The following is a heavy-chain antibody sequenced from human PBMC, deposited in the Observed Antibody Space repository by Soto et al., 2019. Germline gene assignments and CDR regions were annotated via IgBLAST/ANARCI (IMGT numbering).Heavy chain of an antibody. V-gene: IGHV4-39*01. J-gene: IGHJ5*02. Sequence: SETLSLTCSVSGDSIRSSEYYWGWIRQPPGKGLEWIGSVSYGGSTYYNPSLKSRVTISVATSKNQFSLRLTSVTAADTAVYYCARTDIGNSFDPWGQGTLVTVSS. CDR3: ARTDIGNSFDP. CDR2: VSYGGST. CDR1: GDSIRSSEYY. D-gene: IGHD2-15*01.